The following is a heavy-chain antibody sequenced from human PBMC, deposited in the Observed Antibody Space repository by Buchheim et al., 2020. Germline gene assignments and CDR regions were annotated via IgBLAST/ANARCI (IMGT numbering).Heavy chain of an antibody. CDR2: IYYSGST. J-gene: IGHJ4*02. D-gene: IGHD4-23*01. CDR1: GGSISTYY. CDR3: ARVYGDNKNPYYFDY. V-gene: IGHV4-59*01. Sequence: QVQLQESGPGLVRPSETLSLTCTVSGGSISTYYWSWIRQPPGKGLEWIGCIYYSGSTNYNPSLKSRVTISVDTPKNQFSPKLSSVTAADTALYYCARVYGDNKNPYYFDYWGQGTL.